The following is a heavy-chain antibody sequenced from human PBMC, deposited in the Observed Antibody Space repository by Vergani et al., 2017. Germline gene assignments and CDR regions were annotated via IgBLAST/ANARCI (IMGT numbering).Heavy chain of an antibody. CDR1: GFTFSSYG. Sequence: QVQLVESGGGVVQPGGSLRLSCAASGFTFSSYGMHWVRQAPGKGLEWVTFIRYDGSNKYYAASVRGRFTISRDNSKNTLYLQMNSLRAEDTAVYYCAKDWVAVSDPYFFDYWGQGTLVTVSS. V-gene: IGHV3-30*02. CDR2: IRYDGSNK. CDR3: AKDWVAVSDPYFFDY. D-gene: IGHD6-19*01. J-gene: IGHJ4*02.